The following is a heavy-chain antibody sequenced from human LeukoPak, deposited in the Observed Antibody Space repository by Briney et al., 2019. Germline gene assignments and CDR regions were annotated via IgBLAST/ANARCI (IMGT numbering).Heavy chain of an antibody. V-gene: IGHV3-23*01. Sequence: GGSLRLSCTASGFTFSNYAMSWVRQAPGKGLEWVSTISGSDGSTYYADSVRGRFTISRDNSKNTLYLQMNTLRVEDTAIYYCAKGRGYCTGGSCYSDYWGRGTLVTVSS. CDR1: GFTFSNYA. D-gene: IGHD2-15*01. J-gene: IGHJ4*02. CDR3: AKGRGYCTGGSCYSDY. CDR2: ISGSDGST.